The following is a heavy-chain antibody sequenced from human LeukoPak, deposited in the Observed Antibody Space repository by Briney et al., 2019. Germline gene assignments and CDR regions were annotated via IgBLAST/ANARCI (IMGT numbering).Heavy chain of an antibody. D-gene: IGHD3-3*01. CDR1: GFTFSTYW. Sequence: PGGSLRLSCAASGFTFSTYWMTWVRQAPGKGLEWVANIKQDGSEEYYVDSVKGRFTISRGNAKNSLYLQMNSLRAEDTAVYYCAREEMYYDFWSGYYLDYWGQGTLVTVSS. CDR3: AREEMYYDFWSGYYLDY. V-gene: IGHV3-7*01. J-gene: IGHJ4*02. CDR2: IKQDGSEE.